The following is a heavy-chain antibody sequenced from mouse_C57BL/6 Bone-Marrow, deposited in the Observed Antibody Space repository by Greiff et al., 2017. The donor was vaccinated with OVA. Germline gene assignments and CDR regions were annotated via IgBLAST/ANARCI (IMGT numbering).Heavy chain of an antibody. CDR1: GFTFSSYA. D-gene: IGHD1-1*01. V-gene: IGHV5-4*01. CDR2: ISDGGSYT. CDR3: ARVYYGSSPYYFDY. J-gene: IGHJ2*01. Sequence: EVQVVESGGGLVKPGGSLKLSCAASGFTFSSYAMSWVRQTPEKRLEWVATISDGGSYTYYPDNVKGRFTISRDNAKNNLYLQMSHLKSEDTAMYYCARVYYGSSPYYFDYWGQGTTLTVSS.